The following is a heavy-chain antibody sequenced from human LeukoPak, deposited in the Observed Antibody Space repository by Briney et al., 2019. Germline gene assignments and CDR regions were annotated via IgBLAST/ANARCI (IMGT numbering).Heavy chain of an antibody. V-gene: IGHV4-39*07. J-gene: IGHJ4*02. D-gene: IGHD2-21*01. CDR2: IDYSGST. CDR3: ARGVILSSPDY. Sequence: SETLSLTCTVSGGPISTSSYYWGWIRQPPGKGLEWIGNIDYSGSTYYNPSLKNRVTISLDTSKNQFSLRLSSMTAADTAVYYCARGVILSSPDYWGQGTLVTVSS. CDR1: GGPISTSSYY.